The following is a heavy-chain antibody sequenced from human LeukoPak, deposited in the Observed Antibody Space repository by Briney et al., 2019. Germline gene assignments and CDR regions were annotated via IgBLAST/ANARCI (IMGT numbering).Heavy chain of an antibody. CDR1: GGSISSSGYY. V-gene: IGHV4-39*01. D-gene: IGHD1-26*01. Sequence: PSETLSLTCTVSGGSISSSGYYWGWIRQPPGKGLEWIASIYYSGSTYYNPSLKSRVTISVDTSKNQLSLKLSSLAAADTAVYYCARHEYSGSYYGLSWFDPWGQGTLVTVSS. CDR2: IYYSGST. J-gene: IGHJ5*02. CDR3: ARHEYSGSYYGLSWFDP.